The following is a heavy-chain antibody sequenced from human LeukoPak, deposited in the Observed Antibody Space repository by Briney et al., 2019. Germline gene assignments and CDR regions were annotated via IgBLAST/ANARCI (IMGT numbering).Heavy chain of an antibody. V-gene: IGHV4-59*01. CDR3: ARTFSESYYYYGMDV. J-gene: IGHJ6*02. Sequence: PSETLSLTCTVSGGSISSYYWSWLRQPPGKGLEWIGYVYYSGRTNYNPSLKSRVTISVDTSKNQFSLKLSSVTAADTAVYYCARTFSESYYYYGMDVWGQGTTVTASS. D-gene: IGHD1-26*01. CDR1: GGSISSYY. CDR2: VYYSGRT.